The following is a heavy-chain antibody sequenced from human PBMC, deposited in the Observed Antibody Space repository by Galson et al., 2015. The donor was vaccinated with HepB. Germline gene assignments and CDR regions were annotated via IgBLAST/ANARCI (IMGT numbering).Heavy chain of an antibody. V-gene: IGHV3-21*01. J-gene: IGHJ5*02. D-gene: IGHD2-2*01. Sequence: SLRLSCAASGFTFSSYSMNWVRQAPGKGLEWVSSISSSSSYIYYADSVKGRFTISRDNAKNSLYLQMNSLRAEDTAVYYCARDSSTRGWFDPWGQGTLVIVSS. CDR2: ISSSSSYI. CDR3: ARDSSTRGWFDP. CDR1: GFTFSSYS.